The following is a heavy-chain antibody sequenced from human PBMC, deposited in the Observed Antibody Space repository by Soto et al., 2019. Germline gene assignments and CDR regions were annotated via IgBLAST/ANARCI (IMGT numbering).Heavy chain of an antibody. CDR2: ISGSGGST. J-gene: IGHJ4*02. Sequence: GGSLRLSCAASGFTFNNYAMSWVRQAPGMGLEWDSAISGSGGSTNYADSVKGLFTVSRDNSNNTVFLQIHSLRAEDTAVYYCANFGSCRGGICYYKFDLWGQGDLVTVP. V-gene: IGHV3-23*01. CDR1: GFTFNNYA. CDR3: ANFGSCRGGICYYKFDL. D-gene: IGHD2-15*01.